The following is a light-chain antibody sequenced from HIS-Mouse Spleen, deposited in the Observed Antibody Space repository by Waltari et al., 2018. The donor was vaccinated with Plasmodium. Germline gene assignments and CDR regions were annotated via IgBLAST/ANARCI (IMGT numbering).Light chain of an antibody. V-gene: IGKV3-15*01. Sequence: EIVMTQSPATLSVSPGERATLSCRASPSVSSNLAWYQQKPGQAPRLLSYGASTSATGIPARFSGSESGTEFTLTISSLQSEDFAVYYCQQYNNPRTTFGQGTKLEIK. CDR1: PSVSSN. CDR3: QQYNNPRTT. J-gene: IGKJ2*01. CDR2: GAS.